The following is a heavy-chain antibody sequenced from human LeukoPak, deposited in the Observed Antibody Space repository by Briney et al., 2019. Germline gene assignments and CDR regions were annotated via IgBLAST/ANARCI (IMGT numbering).Heavy chain of an antibody. CDR1: GFTFSSYE. CDR3: ARGSYGSGARYDY. V-gene: IGHV3-48*03. Sequence: GGSLRLSCAASGFTFSSYEMSWVRQAPGKGLEWISYISTSGSPIYYADSVKGRFTISRDNAKNSLYLQMNSLRAEDTAVYYCARGSYGSGARYDYWGQGTLVTVSS. CDR2: ISTSGSPI. J-gene: IGHJ4*02. D-gene: IGHD3-10*01.